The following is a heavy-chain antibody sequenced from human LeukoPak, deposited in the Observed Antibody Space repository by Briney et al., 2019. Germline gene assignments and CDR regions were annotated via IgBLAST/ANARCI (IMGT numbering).Heavy chain of an antibody. V-gene: IGHV1-18*01. CDR3: ARETYSNILTGTDY. J-gene: IGHJ4*02. CDR2: ISTYDDNI. Sequence: ASVKVSCKASDYTFTTYGLSWVRQAPGQGLEWLGWISTYDDNIKYAQSLQGRLTLTIDTSTSTAYMELRSLTSDDTAVYYCARETYSNILTGTDYWGPGTLVTVSS. CDR1: DYTFTTYG. D-gene: IGHD3-9*01.